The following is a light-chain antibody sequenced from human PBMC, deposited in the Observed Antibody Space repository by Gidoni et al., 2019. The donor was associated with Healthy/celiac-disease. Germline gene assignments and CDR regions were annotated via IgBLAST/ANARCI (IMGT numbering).Light chain of an antibody. CDR1: QSISSY. V-gene: IGKV1-39*01. CDR3: QQSYSTPMYT. CDR2: AAS. Sequence: DIQMTQSPSSLSASVGDRVTITCRASQSISSYLNWYQQKPGKAPTLLIYAASSLKSGVPSRFSVSGSGTDFTLTISSLQPEDFATYYCQQSYSTPMYTFGQGTKLEIK. J-gene: IGKJ2*01.